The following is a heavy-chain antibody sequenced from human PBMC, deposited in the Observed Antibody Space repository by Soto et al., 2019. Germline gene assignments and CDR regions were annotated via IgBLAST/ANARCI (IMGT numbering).Heavy chain of an antibody. CDR3: ARSGYSFAWGY. V-gene: IGHV3-53*01. J-gene: IGHJ4*02. CDR1: GFLVNSAY. Sequence: EVQLVESGGGLIPPGGSLRLSCAASGFLVNSAYMTWVRQAPGKGLEWLSMINSDGSTLYAESVKGRFTISRDSSKNRLDLQMISLRAEDTAMYYCARSGYSFAWGYWGQGTLVILTS. D-gene: IGHD5-18*01. CDR2: INSDGST.